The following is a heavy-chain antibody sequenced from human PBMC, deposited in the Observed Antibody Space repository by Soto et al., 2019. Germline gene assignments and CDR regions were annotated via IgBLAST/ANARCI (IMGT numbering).Heavy chain of an antibody. V-gene: IGHV5-51*01. J-gene: IGHJ6*02. CDR2: IYPGDSDT. Sequence: PGESLKISCKCSGYSFTSYWIGWVLQMPGKGLEWMGIIYPGDSDTRYSPSFQGQVTISADKSISTAYLQWSSLKASDTAMYYCASSYDLWSGYLDVWGQGTTVTVSS. CDR1: GYSFTSYW. D-gene: IGHD3-3*01. CDR3: ASSYDLWSGYLDV.